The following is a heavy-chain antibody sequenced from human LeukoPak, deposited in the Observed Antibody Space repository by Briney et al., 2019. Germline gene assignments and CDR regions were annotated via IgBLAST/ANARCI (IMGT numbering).Heavy chain of an antibody. CDR1: RFTFSSYG. J-gene: IGHJ4*02. CDR3: ARDYDYGDYPGY. D-gene: IGHD4-17*01. Sequence: GRSLRLSCAASRFTFSSYGMHWVRQAPGKGLEWVAIISCDGSNKYYADSVKGRFTISRDNAKNSLYLQMNSLRAEDTALYYRARDYDYGDYPGYWGQGTLVTVSS. CDR2: ISCDGSNK. V-gene: IGHV3-30*03.